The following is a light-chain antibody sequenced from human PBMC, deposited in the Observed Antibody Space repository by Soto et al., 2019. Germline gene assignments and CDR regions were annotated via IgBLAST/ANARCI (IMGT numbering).Light chain of an antibody. V-gene: IGKV3-11*01. CDR1: QSVSSY. CDR2: DAS. CDR3: QQRSNWPPVT. Sequence: EIVLTQSPAPLSLSPGERATLSCRASQSVSSYLAWSQQKPGQAPRLLIYDASNRAPGIPARFSGSGSGTDFTLTISSLEAEDFAMSYGQQRSNWPPVTCGGGTNVEIK. J-gene: IGKJ4*01.